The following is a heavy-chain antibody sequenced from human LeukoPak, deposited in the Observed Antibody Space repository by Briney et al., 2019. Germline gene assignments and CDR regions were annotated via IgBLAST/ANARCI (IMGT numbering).Heavy chain of an antibody. D-gene: IGHD1-26*01. Sequence: PGGSLRLSCAASGFTVSSNYMSWVRQAPGKGLEWVSVIYSGGSTYYADSVKGRFTISRDNSKNTLYLQMNRLRAEDTAVYYCAKDRKYSGSPTLFDYWGQGTLVTVSS. CDR1: GFTVSSNY. J-gene: IGHJ4*02. CDR2: IYSGGST. CDR3: AKDRKYSGSPTLFDY. V-gene: IGHV3-53*01.